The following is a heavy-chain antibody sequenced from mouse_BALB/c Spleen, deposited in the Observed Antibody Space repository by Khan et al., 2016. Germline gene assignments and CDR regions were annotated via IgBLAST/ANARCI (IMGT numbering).Heavy chain of an antibody. CDR1: GYTFTSYY. CDR3: ARGDLRRGYYFDY. Sequence: QVQLQQSGPELVKPGASVRISCKASGYTFTSYYIHWVKQRPGQGLEWIGWIYPGNVNTKYNEKFKGKATLTADKSSSTAYMQLSSLTSEDSAVYFCARGDLRRGYYFDYWGQGTTLTVSS. D-gene: IGHD2-12*01. V-gene: IGHV1S56*01. CDR2: IYPGNVNT. J-gene: IGHJ2*01.